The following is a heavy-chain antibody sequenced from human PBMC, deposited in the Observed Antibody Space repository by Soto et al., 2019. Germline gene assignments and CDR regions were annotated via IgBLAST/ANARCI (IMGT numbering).Heavy chain of an antibody. Sequence: PGESLKISCTGSRYSFTRYWIGWVRQMPGNGLEWMGIIYPGDSGTRYRPSFLGQVTISADKSSSTAYLQVSSLKASDTAMYYCSRCYGDFVDYYYGMDVWGRGTTVTVSS. J-gene: IGHJ6*02. CDR3: SRCYGDFVDYYYGMDV. CDR1: RYSFTRYW. CDR2: IYPGDSGT. V-gene: IGHV5-51*01. D-gene: IGHD4-17*01.